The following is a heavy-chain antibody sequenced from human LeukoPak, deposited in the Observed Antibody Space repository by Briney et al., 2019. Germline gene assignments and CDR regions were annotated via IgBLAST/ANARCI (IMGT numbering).Heavy chain of an antibody. CDR1: GFTFGSYW. D-gene: IGHD6-6*01. CDR2: IKQDGGEK. CDR3: ARAEYSSSSGGMDV. V-gene: IGHV3-7*02. J-gene: IGHJ6*02. Sequence: GGSLRLSCAASGFTFGSYWMSWVRQAPGKGLEWVANIKQDGGEKYYVDSVKGRFTISRDNAKKSLYLQMNSLRAEDTAVYYCARAEYSSSSGGMDVWGQGTTVTVSS.